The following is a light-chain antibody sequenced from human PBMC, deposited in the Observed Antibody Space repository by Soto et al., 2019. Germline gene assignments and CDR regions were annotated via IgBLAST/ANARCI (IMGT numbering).Light chain of an antibody. V-gene: IGLV2-14*03. CDR2: GVT. CDR1: ISHIGFYNY. Sequence: QCLLTQAASVSGSRGQSITISCTGTISHIGFYNYVSWYQQYPGKAPNLLIYGVTNRPSGVSYRFSGSKSGSTASLTSSGLRDEDEADYYCRSYSTSFFYVFGTGTKVTVL. CDR3: RSYSTSFFYV. J-gene: IGLJ1*01.